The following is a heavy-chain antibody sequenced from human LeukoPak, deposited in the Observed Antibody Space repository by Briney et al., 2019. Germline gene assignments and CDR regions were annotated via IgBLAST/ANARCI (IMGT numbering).Heavy chain of an antibody. J-gene: IGHJ4*02. CDR2: IGGRDGST. V-gene: IGHV3-23*01. Sequence: GGSLRLSCAASGFTFSSYGMSWVRQAPGKGLEWVSAIGGRDGSTYYADSVKGRFTISRDNSKNTLYVQMNSLRAEDTAVYYCAKGHYYGSGSLDYWGQETLVTVSS. D-gene: IGHD3-10*01. CDR1: GFTFSSYG. CDR3: AKGHYYGSGSLDY.